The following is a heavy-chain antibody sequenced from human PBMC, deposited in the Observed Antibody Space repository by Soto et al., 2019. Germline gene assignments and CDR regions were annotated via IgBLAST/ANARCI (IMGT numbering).Heavy chain of an antibody. J-gene: IGHJ4*02. V-gene: IGHV1-18*01. D-gene: IGHD3-9*01. CDR3: ARGAAGYDILTGYFHFDY. CDR2: ISAYNGNT. Sequence: GASVKVSCKASGYTFTSYGISWVRQAPGQGLEWMGWISAYNGNTNYAQKLQGRVIMTTDTSTSTAYMELRSLRSDDTAVYYCARGAAGYDILTGYFHFDYWGQGTLVTVSS. CDR1: GYTFTSYG.